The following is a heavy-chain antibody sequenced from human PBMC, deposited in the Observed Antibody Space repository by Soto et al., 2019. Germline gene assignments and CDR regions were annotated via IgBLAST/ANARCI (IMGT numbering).Heavy chain of an antibody. CDR2: INPGDSDT. V-gene: IGHV5-51*01. CDR1: GYNFNYW. Sequence: GESLKISCQGSGYNFNYWIGWVRQMPGKGLEWMGIINPGDSDTRYNPSFQGQVTFSVDKSISTAYLQWGSLKASDTAIYYCARQTDGGRFDYWGQGTLVTVSS. J-gene: IGHJ4*02. D-gene: IGHD2-15*01. CDR3: ARQTDGGRFDY.